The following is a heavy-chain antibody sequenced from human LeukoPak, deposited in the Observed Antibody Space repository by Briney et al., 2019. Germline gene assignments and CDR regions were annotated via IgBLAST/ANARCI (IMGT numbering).Heavy chain of an antibody. CDR1: GFTFTDHY. D-gene: IGHD2/OR15-2a*01. V-gene: IGHV1-2*02. Sequence: PGASMKVSCESSGFTFTDHYIHWVRQGPGQGLEWMGYIGPHSTFTSSPQEFQGRVTMTRDASMSTAYMELTRLTSDDTAVYYCVREGEGPLSKDFDYWGQGTLVTVSS. J-gene: IGHJ4*02. CDR2: IGPHSTFT. CDR3: VREGEGPLSKDFDY.